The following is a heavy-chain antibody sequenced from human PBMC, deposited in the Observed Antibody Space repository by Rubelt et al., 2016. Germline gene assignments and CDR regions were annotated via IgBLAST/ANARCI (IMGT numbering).Heavy chain of an antibody. CDR2: IHHSESP. CDR1: CGSFSDYY. D-gene: IGHD3-16*01. J-gene: IGHJ4*02. CDR3: ARDLRSVRPGGLDY. Sequence: QVQLQQWGAGLLKPSETLSLMCAVYCGSFSDYYWSWIRKPPGKGLDWIGVIHHSESPNYNPSLKGGVTRSVDTSRNRFSLRLRSVTAADTAGYYCARDLRSVRPGGLDYWGQGTLVTVSA. V-gene: IGHV4-34*02.